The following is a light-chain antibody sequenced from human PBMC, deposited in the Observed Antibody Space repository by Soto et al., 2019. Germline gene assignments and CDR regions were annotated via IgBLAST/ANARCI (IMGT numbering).Light chain of an antibody. J-gene: IGKJ2*01. CDR3: QQSYSTPYT. CDR1: QSISNY. CDR2: ASF. Sequence: DIQMTQSPSSLSVSVGDRVTITCRASQSISNYLNWYQQTPGKAPKLLIYASFYLQSGVPSRFSGSGFGTYFTLSISSLEPEDFATYYCQQSYSTPYTFGQGTKLEIK. V-gene: IGKV1-39*01.